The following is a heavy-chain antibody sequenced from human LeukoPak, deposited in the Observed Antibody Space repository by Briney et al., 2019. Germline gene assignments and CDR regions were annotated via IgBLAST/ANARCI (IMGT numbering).Heavy chain of an antibody. CDR2: IFQSVST. J-gene: IGHJ4*02. Sequence: PSETLSLTCTVSGYSISGGYYWGWIRQPPGKGLEWIGTIFQSVSTYYNPSLKSRVTTSVDTSKNQFSLKLSSVTAADTAVYYCARNNSNGLDFWSQGTLVTVSS. CDR1: GYSISGGYY. D-gene: IGHD6-19*01. V-gene: IGHV4-38-2*02. CDR3: ARNNSNGLDF.